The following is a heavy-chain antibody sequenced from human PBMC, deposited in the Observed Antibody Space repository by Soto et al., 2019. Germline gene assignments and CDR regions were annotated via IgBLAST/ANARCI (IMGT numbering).Heavy chain of an antibody. CDR1: GFTFDDYA. CDR3: AYCSSTSCYRLSSPGAFDI. CDR2: ISWNSGSI. J-gene: IGHJ3*02. Sequence: GGSLRLSCAASGFTFDDYAMHWVRQAPGKGLEWVSGISWNSGSIGYADSVKGRFTISRDNAKNSLYLQMNSLRAEDTALYYCAYCSSTSCYRLSSPGAFDIWGQGTMVTVSS. V-gene: IGHV3-9*01. D-gene: IGHD2-2*01.